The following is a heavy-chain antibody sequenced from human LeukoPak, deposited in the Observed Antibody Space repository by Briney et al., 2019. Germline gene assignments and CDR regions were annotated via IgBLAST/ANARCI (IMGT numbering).Heavy chain of an antibody. V-gene: IGHV4-34*01. J-gene: IGHJ3*02. Sequence: SETLSLTCAVYGGSFSGYYWSWIRQPPGKGLEWIGEINHSGSTNYNPSLKSRVTISVDTSKNQFSLKLSSVTAADTAVYYCARGSSGRLDIWGQGTMVTVSS. CDR2: INHSGST. D-gene: IGHD1-26*01. CDR1: GGSFSGYY. CDR3: ARGSSGRLDI.